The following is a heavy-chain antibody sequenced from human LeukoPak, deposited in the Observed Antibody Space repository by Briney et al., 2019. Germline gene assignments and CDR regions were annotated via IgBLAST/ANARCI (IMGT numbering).Heavy chain of an antibody. CDR1: GYTFTSYD. Sequence: ASVTVSCKASGYTFTSYDINWVRQATGQGLEWMGWMNPNSGNTGYAQKFQGRVTMTRNTSISTAYMELSSLRSEDTAVYYCARGVSGLLWFGECGDYYFDYWGQGTLVTVSS. CDR3: ARGVSGLLWFGECGDYYFDY. D-gene: IGHD3-10*01. J-gene: IGHJ4*02. CDR2: MNPNSGNT. V-gene: IGHV1-8*01.